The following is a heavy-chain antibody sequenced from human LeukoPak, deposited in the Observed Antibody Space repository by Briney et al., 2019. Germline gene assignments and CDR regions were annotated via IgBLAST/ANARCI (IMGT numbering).Heavy chain of an antibody. V-gene: IGHV3-23*01. J-gene: IGHJ4*02. CDR1: GFTFTNFA. Sequence: GGSLRLSCAASGFTFTNFAMSWVRQAPGKGLEWVSTISGSGYSTYYADSVKGRFTISRDNSKDTLFLQMNSLRAEDTAVYYCAKDTVTAAFDYWGQGTLVTVSS. CDR3: AKDTVTAAFDY. CDR2: ISGSGYST. D-gene: IGHD4-17*01.